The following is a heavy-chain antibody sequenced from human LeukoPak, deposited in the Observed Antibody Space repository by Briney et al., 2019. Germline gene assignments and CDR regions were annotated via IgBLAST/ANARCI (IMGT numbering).Heavy chain of an antibody. Sequence: GGSLRLSCAASGFTFSSYWMHWVRQAPGKGLVWVSRIRSDGNDTRYAESVKGRFTISRDNAKNTLYLQMNSLRAEDTAVYYCARDWFHAIDYWGQGTLVTVSS. CDR3: ARDWFHAIDY. D-gene: IGHD2/OR15-2a*01. CDR2: IRSDGNDT. V-gene: IGHV3-74*01. CDR1: GFTFSSYW. J-gene: IGHJ4*02.